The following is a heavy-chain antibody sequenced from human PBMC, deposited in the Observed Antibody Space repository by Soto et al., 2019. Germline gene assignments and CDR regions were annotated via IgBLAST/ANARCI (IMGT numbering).Heavy chain of an antibody. CDR2: ISSSSSTI. Sequence: EVQLVESGGGLVQPGGSLRLSCAASGFTSSSYSMNWVRQAPGKGLEWVSYISSSSSTIYYADSVKGRFTISRDNAKNSLYLQMNSLRAEDTAVYYCARSEWFGEFKYYMDVWGKGTTVTVSS. J-gene: IGHJ6*03. CDR3: ARSEWFGEFKYYMDV. CDR1: GFTSSSYS. V-gene: IGHV3-48*01. D-gene: IGHD3-10*01.